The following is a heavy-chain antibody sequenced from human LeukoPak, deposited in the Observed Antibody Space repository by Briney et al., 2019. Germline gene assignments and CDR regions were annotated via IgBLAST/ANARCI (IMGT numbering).Heavy chain of an antibody. Sequence: GASVKVSCKVSGYTLTELSMHWVRQAPGKGIEWMGGFDPEDGETIYAQKFQGRVTMTEDTSTDTAYMELSSLRSEDTAVYYFATAPIVGATFFDYWGQGTLVTVSS. CDR2: FDPEDGET. V-gene: IGHV1-24*01. D-gene: IGHD1-26*01. CDR1: GYTLTELS. J-gene: IGHJ4*02. CDR3: ATAPIVGATFFDY.